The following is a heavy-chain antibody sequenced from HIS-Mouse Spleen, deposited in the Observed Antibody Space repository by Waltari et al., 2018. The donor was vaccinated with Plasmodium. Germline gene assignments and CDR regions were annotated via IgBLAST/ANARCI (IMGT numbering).Heavy chain of an antibody. Sequence: QLQLQESGPGLVNPSETLSLTCPVSGGSISSSCYSWGWIRQPPGKGREWIGSIYYSGSTYYNPSLKSRVTISVDTSKNQFSLKLSSVTAADTAVYYCARDRITGTSYFDYWGQGTLVTVSS. V-gene: IGHV4-39*07. CDR2: IYYSGST. D-gene: IGHD1-7*01. J-gene: IGHJ4*02. CDR3: ARDRITGTSYFDY. CDR1: GGSISSSCYS.